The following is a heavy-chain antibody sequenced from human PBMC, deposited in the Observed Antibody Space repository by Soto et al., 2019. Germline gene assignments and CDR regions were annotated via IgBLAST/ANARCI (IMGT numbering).Heavy chain of an antibody. J-gene: IGHJ4*02. CDR1: GFTFSSYA. Sequence: QVQLVESGGGVVQPGRSLRLSCAASGFTFSSYAMHWVRQAPGKGLEWVAVISYDGSNKYYADSVKGRFTISRDNSKNTLYLQMNSLRAEDTAVHYCARLTLRDYGSDYWGQGTLVTVSS. V-gene: IGHV3-30-3*01. CDR2: ISYDGSNK. CDR3: ARLTLRDYGSDY. D-gene: IGHD4-17*01.